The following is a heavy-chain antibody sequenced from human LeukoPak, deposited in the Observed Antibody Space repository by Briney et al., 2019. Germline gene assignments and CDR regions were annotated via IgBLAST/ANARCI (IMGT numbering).Heavy chain of an antibody. J-gene: IGHJ4*02. Sequence: GGSLKISCKGSGYSFTTYWIGWVRQMPGKGLEWMGIIYPGDSDTKYSPSFQGQVTISVDKSINTAYLQWSSLKASDTAMYHCARGFCSGGSCYSLVPDYWGQGTLVTVSS. CDR1: GYSFTTYW. CDR2: IYPGDSDT. V-gene: IGHV5-51*01. CDR3: ARGFCSGGSCYSLVPDY. D-gene: IGHD2-15*01.